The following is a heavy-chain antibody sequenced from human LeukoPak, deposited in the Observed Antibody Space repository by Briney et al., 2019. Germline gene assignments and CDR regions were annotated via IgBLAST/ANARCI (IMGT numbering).Heavy chain of an antibody. V-gene: IGHV4-59*01. J-gene: IGHJ4*02. D-gene: IGHD3-3*01. CDR1: GGSISSYY. Sequence: SETLSLTCTVSGGSISSYYWSWIRQPPGKGLEWIGYIYYSGSTNYNPSLKSRVTISVDTSKNQFSLMLSSVTAADTAVYYCARGVTPTIFGVVLDYWGQGTLVTVSS. CDR2: IYYSGST. CDR3: ARGVTPTIFGVVLDY.